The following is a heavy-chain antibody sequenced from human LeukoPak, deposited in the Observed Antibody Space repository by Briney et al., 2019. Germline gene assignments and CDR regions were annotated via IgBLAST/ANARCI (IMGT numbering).Heavy chain of an antibody. Sequence: QPGGSLRLSCAASGFTFSNYEMDWARQAPGKGLEWVSYISSSGNTIYYADSVRGRFTISRDNAKNSLYLQMDSLRAEDTAIYYCARDFYYGSGRFDYWGQGTLVSVSS. CDR2: ISSSGNTI. J-gene: IGHJ4*02. V-gene: IGHV3-48*03. CDR3: ARDFYYGSGRFDY. D-gene: IGHD3-10*01. CDR1: GFTFSNYE.